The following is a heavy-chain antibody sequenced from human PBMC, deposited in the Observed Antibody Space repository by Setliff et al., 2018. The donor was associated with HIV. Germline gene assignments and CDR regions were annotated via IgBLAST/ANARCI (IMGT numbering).Heavy chain of an antibody. D-gene: IGHD3-10*01. Sequence: TGGSLRLSCAASGFTFSSYWRSWVRQAPGKGLEWVANIKQDGSAKYYVDSEKGRFTISRDNAKNSLFLQMNSLRAEDTVVYYCAAARRGVTMVRGVIISGNAFDIWGQGTMVTVSS. CDR2: IKQDGSAK. J-gene: IGHJ3*02. CDR1: GFTFSSYW. V-gene: IGHV3-7*01. CDR3: AAARRGVTMVRGVIISGNAFDI.